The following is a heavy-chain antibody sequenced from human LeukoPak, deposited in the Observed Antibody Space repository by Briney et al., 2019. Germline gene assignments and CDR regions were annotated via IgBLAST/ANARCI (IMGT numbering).Heavy chain of an antibody. D-gene: IGHD3-22*01. V-gene: IGHV1-69*05. CDR1: GGTFNNYV. CDR3: AMIVVVTQPGLADY. CDR2: IIPIFDTA. J-gene: IGHJ4*02. Sequence: ASVKVSCKASGGTFNNYVISWVRQAPGQGLEWMGGIIPIFDTANYAQKFQGRVTMTRDMSTSTVYMELSSLRSEDTAVYYCAMIVVVTQPGLADYWGQGTLVTVSS.